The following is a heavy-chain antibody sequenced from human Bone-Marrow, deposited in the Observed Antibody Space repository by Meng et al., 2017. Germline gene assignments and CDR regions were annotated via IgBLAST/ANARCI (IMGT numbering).Heavy chain of an antibody. V-gene: IGHV2-5*01. CDR3: AHIAPLITMIRGRAPAFDY. CDR2: IYRNDHK. J-gene: IGHJ4*02. CDR1: GFSLSTSGVG. D-gene: IGHD3-10*01. Sequence: SGPTLVKPTQTLTLTCTFSGFSLSTSGVGVGWIRQPPGKALEWLALIYRNDHKRYSLSLKSRLTITKDTTKNQMDLTMTNMDPVDTATYYCAHIAPLITMIRGRAPAFDYWGQGTLVTVSS.